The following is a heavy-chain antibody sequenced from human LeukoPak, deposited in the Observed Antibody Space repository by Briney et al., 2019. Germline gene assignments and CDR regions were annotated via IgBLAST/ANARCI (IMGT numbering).Heavy chain of an antibody. Sequence: SETLSLTCAVYGGSFSGYYWSWIRQPPGKGLEWIGEINHSGSTNYNPSLKSRVTISVDTSKNQFSLQLNSVTPEDTAVYYCARDRAIFGVVISYYYYGMDVWGQGTMVPVS. CDR3: ARDRAIFGVVISYYYYGMDV. CDR1: GGSFSGYY. J-gene: IGHJ6*02. V-gene: IGHV4-34*01. D-gene: IGHD3-3*01. CDR2: INHSGST.